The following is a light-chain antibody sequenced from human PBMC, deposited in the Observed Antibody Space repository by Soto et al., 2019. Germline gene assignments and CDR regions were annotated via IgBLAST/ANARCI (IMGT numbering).Light chain of an antibody. V-gene: IGKV3-20*01. CDR3: QQYGSSPGT. Sequence: EIVLTQSPGTLSLSPGERATLSCRASQSVSSSYLAWYQQKPGQAPRLLIYGASSRATGIPARFSGSGSGTDFTLTISRLEPEEFSVYYCQQYGSSPGTFGQGTKLEIK. J-gene: IGKJ1*01. CDR2: GAS. CDR1: QSVSSSY.